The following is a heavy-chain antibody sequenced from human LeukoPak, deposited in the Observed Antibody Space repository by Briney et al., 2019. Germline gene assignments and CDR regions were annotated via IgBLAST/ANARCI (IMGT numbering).Heavy chain of an antibody. D-gene: IGHD2-15*01. CDR3: ARDSLGYCSGGSCYEDGDY. V-gene: IGHV3-21*01. Sequence: GGSLRLSCAASGFTFSTYSMNWVRQAPGKGLEWVSSISSSSSYIYYADSVKGRFTISRDNAKNSLYLQMNSLRAEDTAVYYCARDSLGYCSGGSCYEDGDYWGQGTLVTVSS. J-gene: IGHJ4*02. CDR2: ISSSSSYI. CDR1: GFTFSTYS.